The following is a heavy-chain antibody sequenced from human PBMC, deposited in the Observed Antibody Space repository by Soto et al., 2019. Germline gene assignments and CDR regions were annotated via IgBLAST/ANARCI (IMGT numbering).Heavy chain of an antibody. J-gene: IGHJ2*01. CDR2: IIPIFGTA. D-gene: IGHD5-18*01. CDR1: GGTFSSYA. CDR3: ARDYLRPRRGYGHTYFDL. Sequence: QVQLVQSGAEVKKPGSSVKVSCKASGGTFSSYAISWVRQAPGQGLEWMGGIIPIFGTANYAQKFQGRVTITADESTSTAYMELSSLRSEDTAVYYCARDYLRPRRGYGHTYFDLWGRGTLVTVSS. V-gene: IGHV1-69*01.